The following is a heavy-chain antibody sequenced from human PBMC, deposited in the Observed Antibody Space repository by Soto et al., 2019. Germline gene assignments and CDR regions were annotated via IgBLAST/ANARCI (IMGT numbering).Heavy chain of an antibody. D-gene: IGHD2-2*01. CDR2: ISAYNGHT. Sequence: QVQLVQSGAEVKKPGASVKVSCKASGYTFTSYGITWVRQAPGQGLEWMGWISAYNGHTNYAQKLQGRVTMTTDPSTSTAYMKLRSLRSDDTAVYYCARDRVVPTAISFDYWGQGHLVTVAS. J-gene: IGHJ4*02. V-gene: IGHV1-18*01. CDR3: ARDRVVPTAISFDY. CDR1: GYTFTSYG.